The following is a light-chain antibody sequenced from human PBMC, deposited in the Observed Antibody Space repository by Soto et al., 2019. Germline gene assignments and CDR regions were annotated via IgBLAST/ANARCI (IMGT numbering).Light chain of an antibody. CDR1: SSDVGGYNY. Sequence: QSALTQPASVSGSTRQSVSISCTGTSSDVGGYNYVSWYQQHPGKAPKLIIFEVRNRHSGVSNRFSGSKSGNTASLTISGLQAEDEADYYCNSYTSSSTHYVFGVGTKLTAL. CDR2: EVR. J-gene: IGLJ1*01. V-gene: IGLV2-14*01. CDR3: NSYTSSSTHYV.